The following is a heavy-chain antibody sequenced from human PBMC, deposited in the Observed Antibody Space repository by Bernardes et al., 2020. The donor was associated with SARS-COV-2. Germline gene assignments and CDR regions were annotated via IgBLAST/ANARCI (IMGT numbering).Heavy chain of an antibody. CDR2: ISAYNDDT. V-gene: IGHV1-18*01. Sequence: ASVKVSCMATGYSFSSYGISWVRLVPGRGLEWMAWISAYNDDTNYAQKFQGRVTMTTDTTTTTAYMELRGLRSDDTAVYYCARDRTFVAGHRYFDYWGQGTLVTVSS. D-gene: IGHD6-19*01. CDR3: ARDRTFVAGHRYFDY. J-gene: IGHJ4*02. CDR1: GYSFSSYG.